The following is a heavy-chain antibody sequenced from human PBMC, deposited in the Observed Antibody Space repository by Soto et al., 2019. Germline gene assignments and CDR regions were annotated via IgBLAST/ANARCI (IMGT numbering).Heavy chain of an antibody. Sequence: QVQLVQSGAEVKKPGASVKVSCKASGYTFTGYYMHWVRQAPGQGLEWMGWINPNSGGTNYAQKFQGWVSMTRDTSISTAYMELSRLRSDDTAVYYCARDRCISTSCYADYWCQGTLLAVSS. D-gene: IGHD2-2*01. CDR1: GYTFTGYY. J-gene: IGHJ4*02. CDR3: ARDRCISTSCYADY. CDR2: INPNSGGT. V-gene: IGHV1-2*04.